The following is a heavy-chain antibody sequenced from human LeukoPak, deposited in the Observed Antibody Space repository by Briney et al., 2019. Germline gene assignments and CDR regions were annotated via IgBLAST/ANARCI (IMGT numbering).Heavy chain of an antibody. D-gene: IGHD6-13*01. CDR3: ARGGDARIAENNWFDP. Sequence: ASVKVSCKASGYTFTSYYMHWVRQAPGQGLEWMGLINPSGGSTSYAQKFQGRVTMTRDTSTITVYMELSSLRSEDTAVYHCARGGDARIAENNWFDPWGQGTLVTVSS. CDR1: GYTFTSYY. J-gene: IGHJ5*02. V-gene: IGHV1-46*01. CDR2: INPSGGST.